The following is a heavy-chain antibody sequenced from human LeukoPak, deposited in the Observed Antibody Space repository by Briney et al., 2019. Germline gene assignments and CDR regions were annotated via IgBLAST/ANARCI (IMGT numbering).Heavy chain of an antibody. CDR3: ASLREWAFDI. V-gene: IGHV3-48*03. CDR2: ISSSGSTI. CDR1: GFTFSSYE. D-gene: IGHD3-16*01. Sequence: GGSLRLSCAASGFTFSSYEMNWVRQAPGKGLEWVSYISSSGSTIYYADSVKGRFTISRDNAKNSLYPQMNSLRAEDTAVYYCASLREWAFDIWGQGTMVTVSS. J-gene: IGHJ3*02.